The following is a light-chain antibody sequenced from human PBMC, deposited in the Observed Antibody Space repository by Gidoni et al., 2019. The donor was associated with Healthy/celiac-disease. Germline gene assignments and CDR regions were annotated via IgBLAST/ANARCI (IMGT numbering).Light chain of an antibody. V-gene: IGLV3-1*01. CDR2: QDS. CDR3: QAWDSSIYVV. Sequence: SYVLTPPPSVSVSPGQTASITCSGDKLGDKYACWYQQKPGQSPVLVIYQDSKRPSGIPERFSGSNSGNTATLTISGTQAMDEADYYCQAWDSSIYVVFGGGTKLTVL. J-gene: IGLJ2*01. CDR1: KLGDKY.